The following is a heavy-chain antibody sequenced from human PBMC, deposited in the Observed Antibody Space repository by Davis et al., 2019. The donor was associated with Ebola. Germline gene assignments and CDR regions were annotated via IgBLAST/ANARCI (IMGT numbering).Heavy chain of an antibody. Sequence: SVTVSCQASGGTFSSYAISWVRQAPGQGLEWMGWIIPILGIANYAQKFQGRVTITADESTSTAYMELSRLRSDDTAVYYGAREGLMVYADFDYWGQGTLVTVSS. J-gene: IGHJ4*02. D-gene: IGHD2-8*01. CDR2: IIPILGIA. CDR1: GGTFSSYA. V-gene: IGHV1-69*10. CDR3: AREGLMVYADFDY.